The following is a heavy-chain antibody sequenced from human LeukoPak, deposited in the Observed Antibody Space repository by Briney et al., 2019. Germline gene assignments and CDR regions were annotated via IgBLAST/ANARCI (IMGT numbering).Heavy chain of an antibody. J-gene: IGHJ4*02. CDR3: ARDMSSSSWYHGDY. Sequence: GASVKVSCKASGYTLTSYDINWVRQATGQGLEWMGWMNPNSGNTSYAQKFQGRVTMTRNTSISTAYMELSSLRSEDTAVYYCARDMSSSSWYHGDYWGQGTLVTVSS. D-gene: IGHD6-13*01. CDR1: GYTLTSYD. CDR2: MNPNSGNT. V-gene: IGHV1-8*01.